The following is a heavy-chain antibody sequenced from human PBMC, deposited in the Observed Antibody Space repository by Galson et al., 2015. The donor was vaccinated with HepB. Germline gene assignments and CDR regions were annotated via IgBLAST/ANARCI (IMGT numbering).Heavy chain of an antibody. D-gene: IGHD2-2*01. CDR2: IYYSGST. V-gene: IGHV4-59*01. Sequence: QVQLQESGPGLVKPSETLSLTCTVSGGSISSYYWSWIRQPPGKGLEWIGYIYYSGSTNYNPSLKSRVTISVDTSKNQFSLKLSSVTAADTAVYYCARAGGCSSTSCYLRYYYYYYYMDVWGKGTTVTVSS. J-gene: IGHJ6*03. CDR3: ARAGGCSSTSCYLRYYYYYYYMDV. CDR1: GGSISSYY.